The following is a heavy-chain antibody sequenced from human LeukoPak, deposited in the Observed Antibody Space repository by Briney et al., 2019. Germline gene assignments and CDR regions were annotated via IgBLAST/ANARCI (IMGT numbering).Heavy chain of an antibody. CDR1: GGSLSSYY. V-gene: IGHV4-59*01. D-gene: IGHD6-6*01. CDR3: ARGIAARRSGYYFDY. J-gene: IGHJ4*02. CDR2: IYYSGST. Sequence: SETLSLTCTVSGGSLSSYYWSWIRQPPGKGLEWIGYIYYSGSTNYNPSLKSRVTISVDTSKNQFSLKLSSVTAADTAVYYCARGIAARRSGYYFDYWGQGTLVTVSS.